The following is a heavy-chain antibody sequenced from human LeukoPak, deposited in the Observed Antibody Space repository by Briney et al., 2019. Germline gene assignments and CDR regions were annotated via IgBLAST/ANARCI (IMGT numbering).Heavy chain of an antibody. V-gene: IGHV3-30-3*01. CDR2: ISYDGSNK. CDR3: AKDRRYSGYARTITRGFDY. Sequence: GRSLRLSCAASGFTFSSYAMHWVRQAPGKGLEWVAVISYDGSNKYYADSVKGRFTISRDNSKNTLYLQMNSLRAEDTAVYYCAKDRRYSGYARTITRGFDYWGQGTLVTVSS. D-gene: IGHD5-12*01. CDR1: GFTFSSYA. J-gene: IGHJ4*02.